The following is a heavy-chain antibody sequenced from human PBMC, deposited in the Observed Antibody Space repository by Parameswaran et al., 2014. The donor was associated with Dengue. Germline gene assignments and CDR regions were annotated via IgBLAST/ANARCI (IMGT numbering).Heavy chain of an antibody. V-gene: IGHV1-46*01. CDR2: INPSGGST. Sequence: WVRQAPGQGLEWMGIINPSGGSTSYAQKFQGRVTMTRDTSTSTVYMELSSLRSEDTAVYYCARDHLIRFLEWLEWGNGMDVWGQGTTVTV. CDR3: ARDHLIRFLEWLEWGNGMDV. J-gene: IGHJ6*02. D-gene: IGHD3-3*01.